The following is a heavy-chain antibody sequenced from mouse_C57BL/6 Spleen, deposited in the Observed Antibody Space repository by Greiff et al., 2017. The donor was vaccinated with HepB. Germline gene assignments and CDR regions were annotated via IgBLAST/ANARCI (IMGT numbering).Heavy chain of an antibody. CDR1: GFTFTDYY. Sequence: DVMLVESEGGLVQPGGSLSLSCAASGFTFTDYYMSWVRQPPGKALEWLGFIRNKANGYTTEYSASVKGRFTISRDNSQSILYLQMNALRAEDSATYYCASGGYYAMDYWGQGTSVTVSS. CDR2: IRNKANGYTT. V-gene: IGHV7-3*01. J-gene: IGHJ4*01. CDR3: ASGGYYAMDY.